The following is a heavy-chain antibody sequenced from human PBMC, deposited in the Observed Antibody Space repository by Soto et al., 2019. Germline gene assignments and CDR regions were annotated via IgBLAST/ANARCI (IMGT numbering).Heavy chain of an antibody. CDR2: IIPVFGTA. CDR3: ARRATGTKMPGWFDP. V-gene: IGHV1-69*12. D-gene: IGHD4-17*01. J-gene: IGHJ5*02. CDR1: GGTFSSYA. Sequence: QVQLVQSGAEVKKPGSSVKVSCKASGGTFSSYAISWVRQAPGQGLEWMGGIIPVFGTANYAQKFPGRVTITADESTSTAYMELSSLISEDTAGYYCARRATGTKMPGWFDPWGQGTLVTVSS.